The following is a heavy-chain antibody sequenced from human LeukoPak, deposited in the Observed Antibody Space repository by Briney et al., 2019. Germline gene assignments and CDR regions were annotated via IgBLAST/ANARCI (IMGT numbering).Heavy chain of an antibody. CDR1: GYTFTGYY. CDR2: INPNRGGT. J-gene: IGHJ3*02. D-gene: IGHD5-24*01. CDR3: ARVGDGLNDAFDI. Sequence: GASVKVSCKASGYTFTGYYMHWVRQAPGQGLEWMGRINPNRGGTNYAQKFQGRVTMTRDTSISTAYMELSRLRSDDTAVYYCARVGDGLNDAFDIWGQGTMVTVSS. V-gene: IGHV1-2*06.